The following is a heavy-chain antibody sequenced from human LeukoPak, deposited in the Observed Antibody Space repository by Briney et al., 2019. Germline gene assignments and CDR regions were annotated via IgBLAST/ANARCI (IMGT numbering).Heavy chain of an antibody. CDR2: INHSGST. J-gene: IGHJ4*02. D-gene: IGHD3/OR15-3a*01. CDR1: GGSISSSSYY. V-gene: IGHV4-39*01. CDR3: ARHRTLDY. Sequence: SETLSLTCTVSGGSISSSSYYWSWIRQPPGKGLEWIGEINHSGSTNYNPSLKSRVTISVDTSKNQFSLKLSSVTAADTAVYYCARHRTLDYWGQGTLVTVSS.